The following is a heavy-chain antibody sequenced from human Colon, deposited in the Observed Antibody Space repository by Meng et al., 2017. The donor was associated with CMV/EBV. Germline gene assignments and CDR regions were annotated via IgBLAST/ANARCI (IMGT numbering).Heavy chain of an antibody. CDR1: GFSVSSNY. CDR2: IYGGGIT. CDR3: AGESGLPNGMDV. Sequence: GESLKISCAASGFSVSSNYMAWVRQAPGKGLEWVSVIYGGGITYYADSVKGRFTISRDNSKNTVLLQMNSLRAEDTAVYYCAGESGLPNGMDVWGRGTTVTVSS. D-gene: IGHD4-11*01. V-gene: IGHV3-53*01. J-gene: IGHJ6*02.